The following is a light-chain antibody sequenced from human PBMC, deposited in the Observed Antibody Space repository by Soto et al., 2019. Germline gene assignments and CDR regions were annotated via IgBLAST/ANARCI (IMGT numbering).Light chain of an antibody. CDR2: DVS. J-gene: IGLJ1*01. Sequence: QSALTQPASVSGSPGQSITISCTGTSSDVGAYNYVSWYQQHPGRAPKLTIYDVSNRPSGISNRFSGSKSGNTASLTISGLQAEDEADYYCCSYTSSSVYVFGTATKLTVL. CDR3: CSYTSSSVYV. CDR1: SSDVGAYNY. V-gene: IGLV2-14*03.